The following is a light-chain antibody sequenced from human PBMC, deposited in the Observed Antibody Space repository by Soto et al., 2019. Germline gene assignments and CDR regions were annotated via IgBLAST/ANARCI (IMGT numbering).Light chain of an antibody. CDR1: QSISSW. CDR2: DAS. V-gene: IGKV1-5*01. J-gene: IGKJ2*02. Sequence: DIQMTQSPSTLSASVGDRVTITCRASQSISSWLAWYQQKPGKAPKLLIYDASSLESGVPSRFRGSGSGTEFTLTISSMQPDDFATYYCQQYNSYWGTFGQGNKLEIK. CDR3: QQYNSYWGT.